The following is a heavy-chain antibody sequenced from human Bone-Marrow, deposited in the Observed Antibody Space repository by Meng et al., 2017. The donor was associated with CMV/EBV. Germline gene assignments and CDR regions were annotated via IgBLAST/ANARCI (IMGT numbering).Heavy chain of an antibody. CDR2: IGTAGDT. J-gene: IGHJ4*02. V-gene: IGHV3-13*01. Sequence: GGSLRLSCAASGFTFSSNDMHWVRQTTGKGLEWVSAIGTAGDTYYPGSVKGRFTISRDNAKNSLYLQMNSLRAEDTAVYYCARDSGAIFGVVTTYYFDYWGQGTLVTVSS. D-gene: IGHD3-3*01. CDR3: ARDSGAIFGVVTTYYFDY. CDR1: GFTFSSND.